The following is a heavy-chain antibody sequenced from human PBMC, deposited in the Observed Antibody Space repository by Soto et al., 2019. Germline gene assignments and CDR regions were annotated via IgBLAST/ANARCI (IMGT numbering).Heavy chain of an antibody. V-gene: IGHV4-59*01. CDR1: GGSISSYY. Sequence: SETLSLTCTVSGGSISSYYWSWIRQPPGKGLEWIGYIYYIGSTNYNPSLKSRVTISVDTSKNQFSLKLSSVTAADTAVYYCARGLRRQLLNWFDPWGQGTLVTVS. J-gene: IGHJ5*02. CDR2: IYYIGST. CDR3: ARGLRRQLLNWFDP. D-gene: IGHD2-2*01.